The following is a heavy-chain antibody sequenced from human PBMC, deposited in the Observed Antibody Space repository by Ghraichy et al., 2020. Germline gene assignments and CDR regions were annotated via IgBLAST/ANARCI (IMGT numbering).Heavy chain of an antibody. J-gene: IGHJ4*02. D-gene: IGHD3-9*01. CDR2: INHSGST. V-gene: IGHV4-34*01. CDR3: ANQLGPFFDSALDY. CDR1: GGSFSGYY. Sequence: SETLSLTCAVYGGSFSGYYWSWIRQPPGKGLEWIGEINHSGSTNYNPSLKSRVTISVDTSKNQFSLKLSSVTAADTAVYYCANQLGPFFDSALDYWGQGTLVTVSS.